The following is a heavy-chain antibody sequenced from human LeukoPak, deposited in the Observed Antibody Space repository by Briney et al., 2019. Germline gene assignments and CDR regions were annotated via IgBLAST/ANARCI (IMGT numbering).Heavy chain of an antibody. V-gene: IGHV3-23*01. J-gene: IGHJ3*02. Sequence: GGSPRLSCEVSGFTFSNYAMNWVRQAPGKGLEWVSSISASAGSAVYGDSVKGRVTISRVNAEKTLYLQMNSLRADDMAIYYCAKDQRSGEYDYGWGPFDIWGQGTMVTVSS. CDR1: GFTFSNYA. CDR2: ISASAGSA. D-gene: IGHD3-10*01. CDR3: AKDQRSGEYDYGWGPFDI.